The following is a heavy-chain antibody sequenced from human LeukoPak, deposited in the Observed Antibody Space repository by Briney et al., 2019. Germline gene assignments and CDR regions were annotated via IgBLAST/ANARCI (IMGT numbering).Heavy chain of an antibody. CDR3: ARHDNGGMVRGLIPADAFDI. CDR1: GYSFTSYW. CDR2: IYPGDSDT. V-gene: IGHV5-51*01. D-gene: IGHD3-10*01. J-gene: IGHJ3*02. Sequence: KISCKGSGYSFTSYWIGWVRQMPGKGLEWMGIIYPGDSDTRYSPSFQGQVTISADKSISTAYLQWSSLKASDTAMYYCARHDNGGMVRGLIPADAFDIWGQGTMVTVSS.